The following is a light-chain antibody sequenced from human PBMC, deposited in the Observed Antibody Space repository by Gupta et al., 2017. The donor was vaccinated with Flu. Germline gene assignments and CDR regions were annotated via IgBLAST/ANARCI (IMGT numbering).Light chain of an antibody. V-gene: IGKV2-28*01. J-gene: IGKJ2*03. CDR2: LGS. CDR1: QSLLHSNGYNY. CDR3: MQALQTPYMYS. Sequence: DIVMTQSPLSLPVTTGEPASIYCRSSQSLLHSNGYNYLDWYLQKPGQSPQLLIYLGSNRASGVPDRFSGSGSGTDFTLKISRVEAEDVGVYYCMQALQTPYMYSFGQGTKLEIK.